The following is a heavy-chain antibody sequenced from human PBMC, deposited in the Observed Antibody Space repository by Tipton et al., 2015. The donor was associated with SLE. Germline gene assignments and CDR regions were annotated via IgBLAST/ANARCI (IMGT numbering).Heavy chain of an antibody. CDR1: GGSISSSSYY. CDR3: ARGGYYDSSGYFDY. J-gene: IGHJ4*02. Sequence: TLSLTCTVSGGSISSSSYYWGWIRQPPGKGLEWIGYIYHSGSTYYNPSLKSRVTISVDRSKNQFSLKLSSVTAADTAVYYCARGGYYDSSGYFDYWGQGTLGTVSS. V-gene: IGHV4-39*07. D-gene: IGHD3-22*01. CDR2: IYHSGST.